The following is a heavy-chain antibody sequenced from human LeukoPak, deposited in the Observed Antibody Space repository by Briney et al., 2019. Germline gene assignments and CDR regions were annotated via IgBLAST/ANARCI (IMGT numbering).Heavy chain of an antibody. V-gene: IGHV3-21*06. Sequence: GGSLRLSCAASGFTFSGYSMNWVRQAPGKGLEWVSSISTSSSYIYYVDSVKGRFTISRDNAKNSLYLQMNSLRAEDTAVYYCARRGLYFGLFHWGQGTLVTVSS. CDR1: GFTFSGYS. CDR3: ARRGLYFGLFH. D-gene: IGHD2-21*01. J-gene: IGHJ4*02. CDR2: ISTSSSYI.